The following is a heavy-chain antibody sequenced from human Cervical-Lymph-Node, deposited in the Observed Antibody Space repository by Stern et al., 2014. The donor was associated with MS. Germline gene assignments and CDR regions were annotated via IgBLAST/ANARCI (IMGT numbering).Heavy chain of an antibody. V-gene: IGHV4-31*03. J-gene: IGHJ4*02. Sequence: QLQLQESGPGLVKPSQTLSITCTVSGDSINDGGYYWNWIRQHPGKGLEYIGYIYFSGSTYYSPSLKSRLTISVDTSKNQFSLKLSSVTAADTAVYFCARGYYWGMTSMSYFDSWGQGTLVTVSS. CDR2: IYFSGST. CDR3: ARGYYWGMTSMSYFDS. D-gene: IGHD1-26*01. CDR1: GDSINDGGYY.